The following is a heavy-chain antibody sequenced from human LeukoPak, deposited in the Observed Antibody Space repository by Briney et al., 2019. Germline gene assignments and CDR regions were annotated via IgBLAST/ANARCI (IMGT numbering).Heavy chain of an antibody. J-gene: IGHJ6*03. Sequence: GGSLRLSCAASGFTFSSLWMSWVRQAPGRGPEWVANINQDGGTTYYVASVKGRFTISRDNAKNSLSLQMSSLRAEDTAVYCCTKDRQGPNQYHMYVWGKGTTVTVSS. CDR3: TKDRQGPNQYHMYV. CDR1: GFTFSSLW. CDR2: INQDGGTT. V-gene: IGHV3-7*01.